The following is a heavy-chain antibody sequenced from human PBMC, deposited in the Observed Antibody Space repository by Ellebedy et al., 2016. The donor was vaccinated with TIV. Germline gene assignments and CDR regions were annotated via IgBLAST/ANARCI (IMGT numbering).Heavy chain of an antibody. V-gene: IGHV3-30*01. CDR2: ISYEGSNR. CDR3: AREEGSWYVRSGYYYYGMDV. J-gene: IGHJ6*02. CDR1: GFTFGSYA. Sequence: GESLKIPCSAPGFTFGSYALHWVRPATGKGLERGAVISYEGSNRYYSGSVKGRFTIPRDNSKNTLYLQMNSLIAEDTAVYYWAREEGSWYVRSGYYYYGMDVWGQGTTVTVSS. D-gene: IGHD6-13*01.